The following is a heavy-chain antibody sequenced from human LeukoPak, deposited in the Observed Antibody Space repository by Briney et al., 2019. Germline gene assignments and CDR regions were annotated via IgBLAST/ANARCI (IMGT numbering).Heavy chain of an antibody. J-gene: IGHJ3*02. CDR2: ISSSSSYI. Sequence: PGGSLRLSCAASGFTFSSYSMNWVRQAPGKGLEWVSSISSSSSYIYYADSVKGRFTISRDNAKNSLYLQMNSLRAEDTAVYYCARAAVTTMNAFDIWGQGTMVTVS. CDR3: ARAAVTTMNAFDI. V-gene: IGHV3-21*01. CDR1: GFTFSSYS. D-gene: IGHD4-17*01.